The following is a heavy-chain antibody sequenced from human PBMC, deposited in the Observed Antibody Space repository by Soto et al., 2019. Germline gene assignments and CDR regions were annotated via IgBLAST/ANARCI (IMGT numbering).Heavy chain of an antibody. Sequence: QVQLVESGGGVVQPGRSLRLSCAASGFTFSSYGMHWVRQAPGKGLEWVAVIWYDGSNKYYADSVKGRFTISRDNSKNTLYLQMNSLRAEDTAVYYCARDVLNYDILTGHYYYYGMDVWGQGTTVTVSS. V-gene: IGHV3-33*01. CDR1: GFTFSSYG. CDR2: IWYDGSNK. D-gene: IGHD3-9*01. J-gene: IGHJ6*02. CDR3: ARDVLNYDILTGHYYYYGMDV.